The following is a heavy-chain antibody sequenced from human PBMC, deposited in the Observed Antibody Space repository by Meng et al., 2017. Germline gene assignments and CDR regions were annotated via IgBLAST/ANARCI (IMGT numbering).Heavy chain of an antibody. J-gene: IGHJ4*01. V-gene: IGHV5-51*01. CDR1: GYKFTNYW. Sequence: KVSCKGSGYKFTNYWIGWVRQMPGKGLEWMRIIYPGDSDTRYGPSFQGQVTISADKSISTAYLQWSSLKASDTAMYYCAIEAGGRTFDYWGRGTLVTVSS. CDR3: AIEAGGRTFDY. CDR2: IYPGDSDT. D-gene: IGHD1-14*01.